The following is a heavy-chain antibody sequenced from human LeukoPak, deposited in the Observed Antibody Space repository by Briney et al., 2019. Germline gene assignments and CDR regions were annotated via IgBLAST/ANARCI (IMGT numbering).Heavy chain of an antibody. V-gene: IGHV1-46*01. J-gene: IGHJ4*02. CDR1: GYTFTNYF. Sequence: GASVKVSCKASGYTFTNYFMHWVRQAPGQGRVWMGTINPSGGSTSYAQKFQGRVTMTRDTSTSTVYMELSSLRSEDTAVYYCARGGSSSSPFFDYWGQGTLVTVSS. D-gene: IGHD6-13*01. CDR3: ARGGSSSSPFFDY. CDR2: INPSGGST.